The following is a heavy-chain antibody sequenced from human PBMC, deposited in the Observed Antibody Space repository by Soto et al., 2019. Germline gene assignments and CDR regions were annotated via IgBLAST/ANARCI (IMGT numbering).Heavy chain of an antibody. J-gene: IGHJ4*02. CDR2: ISGSGGST. CDR3: AIRLGYCSGGTCSY. V-gene: IGHV3-23*01. Sequence: PGGSLRLSCAASGFTFSSYAMSWVRQAPGKGLEWVSAISGSGGSTYYADSVKGRFTISRDNSKNTLYLQMNSLRAEDTAVYYCAIRLGYCSGGTCSYWGQGTLVTVSS. CDR1: GFTFSSYA. D-gene: IGHD2-15*01.